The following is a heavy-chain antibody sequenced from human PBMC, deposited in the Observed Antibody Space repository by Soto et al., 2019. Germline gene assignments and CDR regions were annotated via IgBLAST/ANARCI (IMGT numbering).Heavy chain of an antibody. CDR3: ASGSQGPGYYYYYGMDV. Sequence: SVKVSCKASGGTFSSYAISWVRQAPGQGLEWMGGIIPIFGTANYAQKFQGRVTITADESTSTAYMELSSLRSEDTAVYYCASGSQGPGYYYYYGMDVWGQGYTVTVSS. CDR1: GGTFSSYA. D-gene: IGHD2-2*03. J-gene: IGHJ6*02. V-gene: IGHV1-69*13. CDR2: IIPIFGTA.